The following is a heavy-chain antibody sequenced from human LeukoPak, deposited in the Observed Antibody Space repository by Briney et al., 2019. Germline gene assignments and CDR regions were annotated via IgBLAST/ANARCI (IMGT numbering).Heavy chain of an antibody. D-gene: IGHD6-13*01. V-gene: IGHV3-30-3*01. CDR1: GFTFTKYA. J-gene: IGHJ6*02. CDR3: ARDPMGSSWYSYFYYYGMDV. CDR2: ISEDGNNK. Sequence: GGSLRLSCAASGFTFTKYAMHWVRQAPGKGLEWVAVISEDGNNKYFADSVKGRFTISRDTSNDTLFLQMNSPHTEDTAVYYCARDPMGSSWYSYFYYYGMDVWGQGTTVTVSS.